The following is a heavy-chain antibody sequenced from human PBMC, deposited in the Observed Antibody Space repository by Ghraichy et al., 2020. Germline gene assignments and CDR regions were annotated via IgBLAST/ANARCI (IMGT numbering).Heavy chain of an antibody. V-gene: IGHV3-74*01. J-gene: IGHJ4*02. CDR2: TNTDGSRT. CDR3: ARGWPWNDLES. CDR1: GFNLSGYW. D-gene: IGHD1-1*01. Sequence: GGSRRLSCAASGFNLSGYWMHWVRQAPGKGLVWVSRTNTDGSRTNSADFVKGQFTISSDSTKTTMYLQMNSLTAEDTAVYYGARGWPWNDLESWGQGTLVADPS.